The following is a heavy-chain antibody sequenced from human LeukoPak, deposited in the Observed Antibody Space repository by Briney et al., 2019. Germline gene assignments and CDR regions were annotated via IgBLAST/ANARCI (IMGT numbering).Heavy chain of an antibody. V-gene: IGHV4-61*02. Sequence: SQTLSLTCTVSGGSISSGSYYWRWIRQPAGKGLEWIGRIYTSGSTNYNPSLKSRVTISVDPSKNQFSLKLSSVTAADTAVYYCARGSPLWFGELLSWWFDPWGQGTLVTVSS. CDR1: GGSISSGSYY. CDR3: ARGSPLWFGELLSWWFDP. CDR2: IYTSGST. J-gene: IGHJ5*02. D-gene: IGHD3-10*01.